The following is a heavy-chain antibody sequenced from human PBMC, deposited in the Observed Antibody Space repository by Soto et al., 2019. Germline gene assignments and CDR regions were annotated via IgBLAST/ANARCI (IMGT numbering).Heavy chain of an antibody. D-gene: IGHD3-22*01. CDR2: INPSGGST. CDR3: ARDPGGWVVLGGRANYYYYGMDV. CDR1: GYTFTSYY. J-gene: IGHJ6*02. Sequence: ASVKVSCKASGYTFTSYYMHWVRQAPGQGLEWMGIINPSGGSTSCAQKFRGRVTMTRDTSTSTVYMELSSLRSEDTAVYYCARDPGGWVVLGGRANYYYYGMDVWGQGTTVTVSS. V-gene: IGHV1-46*01.